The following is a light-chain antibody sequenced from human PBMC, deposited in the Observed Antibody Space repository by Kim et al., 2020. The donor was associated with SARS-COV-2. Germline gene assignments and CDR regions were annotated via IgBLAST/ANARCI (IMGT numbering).Light chain of an antibody. CDR1: RSVNSGY. CDR2: GAS. Sequence: EVVFTQSPGTLSLSPGERATVSCRASRSVNSGYLAWYQQKPGQSPRLLIYGASSRATGIPDRFSGSGSGTDFTLTISRLEPEDFGVYFCHQYCRSPQTFGRGTKVDIK. CDR3: HQYCRSPQT. V-gene: IGKV3-20*01. J-gene: IGKJ1*01.